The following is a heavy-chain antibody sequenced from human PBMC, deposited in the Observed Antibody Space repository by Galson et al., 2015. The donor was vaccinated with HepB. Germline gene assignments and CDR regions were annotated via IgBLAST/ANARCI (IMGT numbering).Heavy chain of an antibody. J-gene: IGHJ4*02. V-gene: IGHV3-48*01. CDR1: GFIFSSYW. D-gene: IGHD5-18*01. Sequence: SLRLSCAASGFIFSSYWMQWVRQAPGKGLEWVSYISSSSSTIYYADSVKGRFTISRDNAKNSLYLQMNSLRAEDTAVYYCARGGVDTAMDWGQGTLVTASS. CDR3: ARGGVDTAMD. CDR2: ISSSSSTI.